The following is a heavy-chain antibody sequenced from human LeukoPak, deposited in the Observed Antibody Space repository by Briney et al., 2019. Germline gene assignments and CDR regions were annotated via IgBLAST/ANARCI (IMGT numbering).Heavy chain of an antibody. Sequence: GVSLRLSCAASVFTFSDYCMHWVRQSRGKGVVGGSRINGEGSSTVYTHSVTGRITLSRDNAKNTLHMQMNSLRAEDTAVYYCAREKRYDDFAYWGQGTLVTVSS. J-gene: IGHJ4*02. CDR3: AREKRYDDFAY. CDR1: VFTFSDYC. D-gene: IGHD5-12*01. CDR2: INGEGSST. V-gene: IGHV3-74*01.